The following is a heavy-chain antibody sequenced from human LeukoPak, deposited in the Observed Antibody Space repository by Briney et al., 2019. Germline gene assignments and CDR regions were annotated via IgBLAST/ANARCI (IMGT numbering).Heavy chain of an antibody. D-gene: IGHD1-26*01. J-gene: IGHJ4*02. Sequence: EASVTVSCKAFGYTFTSNYMHWVRQAPGQGPEWMGVISPSGGSTTYAQKFQGRVTMTRDTSINTDYMELSRLRYDDTAVYYCARDGGKVGATGPFDFWGQGTLVNVPS. CDR1: GYTFTSNY. CDR2: ISPSGGST. CDR3: ARDGGKVGATGPFDF. V-gene: IGHV1-46*01.